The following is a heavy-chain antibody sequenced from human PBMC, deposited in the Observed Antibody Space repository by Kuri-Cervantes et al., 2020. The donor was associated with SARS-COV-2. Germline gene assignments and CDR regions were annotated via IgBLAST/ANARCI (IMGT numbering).Heavy chain of an antibody. CDR1: GFTLDDYV. CDR2: ISWNSVSI. Sequence: GGSLALSCAASGFTLDDYVMHWVRKAPGKCLEWVSGISWNSVSIGYADSVKGRFNISRDNAKNSLYLQMNSMGAEDTTLYYCAKDMGTIFGVVSGSCYGMDVWSQGTTVTVSS. D-gene: IGHD3-3*01. CDR3: AKDMGTIFGVVSGSCYGMDV. J-gene: IGHJ6*02. V-gene: IGHV3-9*01.